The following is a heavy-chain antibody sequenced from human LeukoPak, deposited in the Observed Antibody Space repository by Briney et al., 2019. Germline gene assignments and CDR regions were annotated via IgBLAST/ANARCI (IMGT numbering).Heavy chain of an antibody. V-gene: IGHV3-9*01. J-gene: IGHJ6*02. Sequence: PGGSLRLSCAASGFTFDDYAMHWVRQAPGKGLEWVSGISWNSGSIGYADSVKGRFTISRDNAKNSLYLQMNSLRAEDTALYYCAKDFHFEPGSYAFPNYYYGMDVWGQGTTVTVSS. CDR1: GFTFDDYA. CDR2: ISWNSGSI. CDR3: AKDFHFEPGSYAFPNYYYGMDV. D-gene: IGHD1-26*01.